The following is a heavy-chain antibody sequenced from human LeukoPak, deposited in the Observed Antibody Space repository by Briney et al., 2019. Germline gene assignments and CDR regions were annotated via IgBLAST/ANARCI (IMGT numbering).Heavy chain of an antibody. CDR3: ARRSIAARQGSVDYYYYMDV. V-gene: IGHV3-30*02. Sequence: GGSLRLSCAASAFTFSSYGMHWVRQAPGKGLEWVAFIRYDGSNKYYADSVKGRFTISRDNSKNTLYLQMNSLRAEDTAVYYCARRSIAARQGSVDYYYYMDVWGKGTTVTVSS. CDR2: IRYDGSNK. CDR1: AFTFSSYG. J-gene: IGHJ6*03. D-gene: IGHD6-6*01.